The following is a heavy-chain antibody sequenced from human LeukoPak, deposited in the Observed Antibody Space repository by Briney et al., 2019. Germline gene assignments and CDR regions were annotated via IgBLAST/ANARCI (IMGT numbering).Heavy chain of an antibody. CDR3: ARDPGGRLFDP. CDR1: SYTFSRYG. Sequence: ATVKVSCKASSYTFSRYGITWVRQAPGQGLEWMGWINPNNGDTNYAQNFQGRVTMTRDTSISTAYMELSSLRSDDTAVYYCARDPGGRLFDPWGQGTLVTVSS. V-gene: IGHV1-2*02. CDR2: INPNNGDT. J-gene: IGHJ5*02. D-gene: IGHD3-10*01.